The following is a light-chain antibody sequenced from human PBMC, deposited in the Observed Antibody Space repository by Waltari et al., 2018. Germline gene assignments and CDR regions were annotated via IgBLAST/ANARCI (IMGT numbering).Light chain of an antibody. CDR1: SSDVGGYDY. J-gene: IGLJ3*02. CDR3: CSYANSKWV. CDR2: GVY. Sequence: QSVLTQPRPVSGSPGQSVAISCTGTSSDVGGYDYVSWYQQYPGKAPKVMIYGVYKRPSGVPDRFSGSKSGNTASLSISGLQAEDEADYYCCSYANSKWVFGGGTKLTVL. V-gene: IGLV2-11*01.